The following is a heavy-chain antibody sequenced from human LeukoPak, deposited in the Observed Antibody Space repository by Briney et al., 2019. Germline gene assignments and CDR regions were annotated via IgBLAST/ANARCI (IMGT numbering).Heavy chain of an antibody. V-gene: IGHV3-48*02. CDR2: ISSSSSTT. CDR1: GFTFSSYS. Sequence: GGSLRLSCAASGFTFSSYSMNWVRQAPGKGLEWVSYISSSSSTTFYADSVKGRFTISRDNAKNSLYLQMHSLRDEDTAVYYCARAWYSWGYYFDYWGQGTLVTVSS. J-gene: IGHJ4*02. CDR3: ARAWYSWGYYFDY. D-gene: IGHD1-26*01.